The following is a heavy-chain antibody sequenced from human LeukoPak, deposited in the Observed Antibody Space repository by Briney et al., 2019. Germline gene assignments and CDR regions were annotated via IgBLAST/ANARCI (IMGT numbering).Heavy chain of an antibody. Sequence: PGGSLRLSCAASGFTFSSYGMHWVRQAPGKGLEWVAVISYDGSNKYYADSVKGRVTISRDNSKNTLYLQMNSLRAEDTAVYYCARVPRGYYIIQFDYWGQGTLVTVSS. CDR1: GFTFSSYG. J-gene: IGHJ4*02. CDR3: ARVPRGYYIIQFDY. D-gene: IGHD3-3*01. CDR2: ISYDGSNK. V-gene: IGHV3-30*03.